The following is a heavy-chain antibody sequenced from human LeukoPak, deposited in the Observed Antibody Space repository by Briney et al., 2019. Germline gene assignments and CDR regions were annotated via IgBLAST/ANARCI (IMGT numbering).Heavy chain of an antibody. CDR1: GFTFSNYA. Sequence: PGGSLRLSCAASGFTFSNYAMSWVRQAPGKGLEWVSAISGSGGSTYYADSVKGRFTISRDNSKNTLYLQMNSLRAEDTAVYYCAKTLHHISGYYTYYFDYWGQGTLVTVSS. CDR2: ISGSGGST. CDR3: AKTLHHISGYYTYYFDY. D-gene: IGHD3-22*01. J-gene: IGHJ4*02. V-gene: IGHV3-23*01.